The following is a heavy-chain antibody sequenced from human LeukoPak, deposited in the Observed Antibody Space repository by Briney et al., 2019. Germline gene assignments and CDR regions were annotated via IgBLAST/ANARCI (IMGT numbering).Heavy chain of an antibody. Sequence: GGSLRLSCAASGFTFSSYWMSWVRQAPGKGLEWVANIKQDGSEKYYVDSVKGRFTISRDNAKNSLYLQMNSLRAEDTAVYYCARKGGSESHYYYYYMDVWGKGTTVTVSS. V-gene: IGHV3-7*01. J-gene: IGHJ6*03. CDR3: ARKGGSESHYYYYYMDV. CDR2: IKQDGSEK. D-gene: IGHD3-10*01. CDR1: GFTFSSYW.